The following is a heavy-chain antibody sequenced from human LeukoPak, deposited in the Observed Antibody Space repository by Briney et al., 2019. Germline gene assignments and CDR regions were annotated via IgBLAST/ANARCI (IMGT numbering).Heavy chain of an antibody. Sequence: GGSLRLSCVASGFTFSPHTMHWVRQAPGKGLEWLAAITENGSTKYYADSVRGRFTVSRDDSKNTLHLQMSSLKTDDTAVYFCVRQSQGLDYWGQGTLVTVSS. CDR3: VRQSQGLDY. CDR2: ITENGSTK. V-gene: IGHV3-30-3*01. J-gene: IGHJ4*02. D-gene: IGHD5/OR15-5a*01. CDR1: GFTFSPHT.